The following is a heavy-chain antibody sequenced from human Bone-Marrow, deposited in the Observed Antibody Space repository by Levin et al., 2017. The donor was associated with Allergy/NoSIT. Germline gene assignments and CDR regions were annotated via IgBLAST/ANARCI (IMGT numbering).Heavy chain of an antibody. CDR1: GFTFSSYS. CDR3: ASKFVDTAMEDYFDY. D-gene: IGHD5-18*01. J-gene: IGHJ4*02. CDR2: ISSSSSYI. V-gene: IGHV3-21*01. Sequence: GGSLRLSCAASGFTFSSYSMNWVRQAPGKGLEWVSSISSSSSYIYYADSVKGRFTISRDNAKNSLYLQMNSLRAEDTAVYYCASKFVDTAMEDYFDYWGQGTLVTVSS.